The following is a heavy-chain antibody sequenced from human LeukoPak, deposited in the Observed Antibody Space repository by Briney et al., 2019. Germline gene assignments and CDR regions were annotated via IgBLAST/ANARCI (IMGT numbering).Heavy chain of an antibody. D-gene: IGHD6-13*01. CDR3: ARVLSGYSSSWSSLLPQMAFDI. CDR2: IIPIFGTA. V-gene: IGHV1-69*13. Sequence: SVKVSCKASGGTFGSYAISWVRQATGQGLEWMGGIIPIFGTANYAQKFQGRVTITADESTSTAYMERSSLRSEDTAVYYCARVLSGYSSSWSSLLPQMAFDIWGQGTMVTVSS. J-gene: IGHJ3*02. CDR1: GGTFGSYA.